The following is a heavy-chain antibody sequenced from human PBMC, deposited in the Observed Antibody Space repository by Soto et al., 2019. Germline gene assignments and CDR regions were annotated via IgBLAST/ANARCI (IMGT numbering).Heavy chain of an antibody. Sequence: SETLSLTCAVYGGSFSGYYWSWIRQPPGKGLEWIGEINHSGSTNYNPSLKSRVTISVDTSKNQFSLKLSSVTAADTAVYYCARGAYLLLWFGDPHINFDYWGQGTLVTVSS. CDR2: INHSGST. D-gene: IGHD3-10*01. CDR1: GGSFSGYY. CDR3: ARGAYLLLWFGDPHINFDY. J-gene: IGHJ4*02. V-gene: IGHV4-34*01.